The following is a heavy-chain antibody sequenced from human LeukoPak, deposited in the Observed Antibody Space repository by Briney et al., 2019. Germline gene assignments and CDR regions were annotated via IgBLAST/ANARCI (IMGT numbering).Heavy chain of an antibody. CDR3: ARDGREAYCDILTGYYIVEGYFDY. V-gene: IGHV1-2*02. J-gene: IGHJ4*02. CDR2: INPNSGGT. Sequence: ASVKVSCKASGYTFTGYYMHGVRQAPGQGLEWMGWINPNSGGTNYAQKFQGRVTMTRDTSISTAYMELSRLRSDDTAVYYCARDGREAYCDILTGYYIVEGYFDYWGQGTLVTVPS. D-gene: IGHD3-9*01. CDR1: GYTFTGYY.